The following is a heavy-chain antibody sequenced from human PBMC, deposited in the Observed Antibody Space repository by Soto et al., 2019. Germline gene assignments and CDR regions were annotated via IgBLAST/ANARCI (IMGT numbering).Heavy chain of an antibody. CDR3: ARDPITMSAGGMDV. Sequence: SETLSLTCAVSGGSISSGGYSWSWIRQPPGKGLEWIGYIYHSGSTYYNPSLKSRVTISVDRSKNQFSLKLSSVTAADTAVYYCARDPITMSAGGMDVWGQGTTVTVSS. J-gene: IGHJ6*02. V-gene: IGHV4-30-2*01. CDR2: IYHSGST. D-gene: IGHD3-10*02. CDR1: GGSISSGGYS.